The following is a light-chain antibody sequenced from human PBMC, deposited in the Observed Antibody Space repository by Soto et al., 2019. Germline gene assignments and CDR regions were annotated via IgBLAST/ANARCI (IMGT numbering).Light chain of an antibody. CDR2: DPS. CDR1: QRIRTW. Sequence: DIQMTQSPSTLSASVGDGCTIACRASQRIRTWLDWYQQKPGKAPKPXTSDPSSLETGVPSQFSRSGAGTEFTLTITSLQYDDFATDSCQQYNSYEYTFGQGTKVDI. CDR3: QQYNSYEYT. V-gene: IGKV1-5*01. J-gene: IGKJ2*01.